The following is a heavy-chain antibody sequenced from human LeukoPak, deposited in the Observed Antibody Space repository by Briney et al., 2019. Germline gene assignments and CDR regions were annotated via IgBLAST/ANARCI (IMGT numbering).Heavy chain of an antibody. Sequence: GGSLRLSCAASGFTVSSNYMSWVRQAPGKGLEWVSVIYSGGSTYYADSVKGGFTISRDNSKNTLYLQMNSLRAEDTAVYYCAKEELRYCSSTSCPLWGQGTLVTVSS. J-gene: IGHJ4*02. CDR1: GFTVSSNY. D-gene: IGHD2-2*01. V-gene: IGHV3-53*01. CDR2: IYSGGST. CDR3: AKEELRYCSSTSCPL.